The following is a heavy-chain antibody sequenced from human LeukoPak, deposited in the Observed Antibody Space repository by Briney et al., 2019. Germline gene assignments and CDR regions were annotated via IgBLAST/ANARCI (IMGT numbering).Heavy chain of an antibody. D-gene: IGHD3-3*01. CDR1: GFAFSNFA. V-gene: IGHV3-23*01. CDR3: AKMEGQRLYDYCMDV. Sequence: GGSLRLSCAASGFAFSNFAMSWVRQAPGKGLEWVSAMSGSGYYTYYVESVKGRFTISRDNSKNTLYLHMNSLRADDTAVYYCAKMEGQRLYDYCMDVWRRGTTVTVSS. J-gene: IGHJ6*03. CDR2: MSGSGYYT.